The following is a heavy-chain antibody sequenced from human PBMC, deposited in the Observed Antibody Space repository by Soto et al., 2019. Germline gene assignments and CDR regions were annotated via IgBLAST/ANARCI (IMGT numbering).Heavy chain of an antibody. CDR2: INHSGST. Sequence: PSETLSLTCAVYGGSFSGYYWSWIRQPPGKGLEWIGEINHSGSTNYNPSLKSRVTISVDTSKNQFSLKLSSVTAADPAVYYCARGKYCSGGSCYWPGYYYYYGMDVWGQGTTVTVSS. V-gene: IGHV4-34*01. CDR3: ARGKYCSGGSCYWPGYYYYYGMDV. J-gene: IGHJ6*02. D-gene: IGHD2-15*01. CDR1: GGSFSGYY.